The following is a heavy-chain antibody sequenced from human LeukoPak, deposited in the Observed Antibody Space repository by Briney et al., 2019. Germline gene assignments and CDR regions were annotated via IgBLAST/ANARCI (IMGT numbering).Heavy chain of an antibody. Sequence: ASVKVSCKVSGYTLTELSMHWVRQAPGKGLEWMGGFDPEDGETIYAQKFQGRVTMTEDTSTDTAYMELSSLRSEDTAVYYYATDLTVEGVTIIRGYWGQGTLVTVSS. J-gene: IGHJ4*02. CDR2: FDPEDGET. V-gene: IGHV1-24*01. CDR1: GYTLTELS. CDR3: ATDLTVEGVTIIRGY. D-gene: IGHD5-18*01.